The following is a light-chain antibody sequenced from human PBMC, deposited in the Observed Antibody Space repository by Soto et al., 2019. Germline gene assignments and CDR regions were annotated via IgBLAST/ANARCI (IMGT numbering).Light chain of an antibody. Sequence: QSALTQPASVSGSPGQSITISCTGSSSDVGRYNYVSWYQQHPGEAPKLIIYEVSDRPSEISNRFSGSKSGNTASLTISGLQTEDEADYYCSSFTGSNTLLFGGGTKLTVL. CDR1: SSDVGRYNY. J-gene: IGLJ2*01. CDR3: SSFTGSNTLL. CDR2: EVS. V-gene: IGLV2-14*01.